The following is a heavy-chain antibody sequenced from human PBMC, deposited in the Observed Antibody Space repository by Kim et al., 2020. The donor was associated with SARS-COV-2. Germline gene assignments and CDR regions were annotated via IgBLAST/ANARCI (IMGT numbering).Heavy chain of an antibody. CDR2: ISAYNGNT. Sequence: ASVKVSCKASGYTFTSYGISWVRQAPGQGLEWMGWISAYNGNTNYAQKLQGRVTMTTDTSTSTAYMELRSLRSDDTAVYYCARDVRVGYYDSSGYSPFDYWGQGTLVTVSS. D-gene: IGHD3-22*01. CDR3: ARDVRVGYYDSSGYSPFDY. J-gene: IGHJ4*02. V-gene: IGHV1-18*01. CDR1: GYTFTSYG.